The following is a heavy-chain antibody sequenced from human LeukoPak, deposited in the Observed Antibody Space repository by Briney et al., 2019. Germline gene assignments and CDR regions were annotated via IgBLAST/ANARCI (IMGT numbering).Heavy chain of an antibody. CDR3: ARGDYGGKADAFDI. J-gene: IGHJ3*02. V-gene: IGHV4-31*03. D-gene: IGHD4-23*01. CDR1: GGSISSGGYF. Sequence: SETLSLTCTVSGGSISSGGYFWTWIRQHPGKGLEWIGHIYYTGSTYYNPSLKSRVTISVDTSKNQFSLKLSSVTAADTAVYYCARGDYGGKADAFDIWGQGTMVTVSS. CDR2: IYYTGST.